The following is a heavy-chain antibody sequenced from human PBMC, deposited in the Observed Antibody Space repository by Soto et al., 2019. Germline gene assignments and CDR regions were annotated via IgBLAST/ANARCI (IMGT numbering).Heavy chain of an antibody. CDR3: TRDVPPFDY. J-gene: IGHJ4*02. CDR1: GYTFTTYA. D-gene: IGHD2-2*01. CDR2: ISAYNGNT. Sequence: QVQLVQSGAELKKPGASVKVSCKASGYTFTTYAISWVRQAPGQGLEWMGWISAYNGNTNYAQNLQGRVTMTTDTSTSTAYMELSTLRSDDTSVYYCTRDVPPFDYWGQATLVTVSS. V-gene: IGHV1-18*01.